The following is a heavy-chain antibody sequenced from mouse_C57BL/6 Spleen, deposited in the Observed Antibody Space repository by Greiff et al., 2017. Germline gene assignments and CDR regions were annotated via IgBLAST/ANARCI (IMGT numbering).Heavy chain of an antibody. CDR3: ARGGITTVVESPFDY. CDR1: GYTFTSYW. Sequence: QVQLQQPGAELVKPGASVKMSCKASGYTFTSYWITWVKQRPGQGLEWIGDIYPGSGSTNYNEKFKSKATLTVDTSSSTAYMQLSSLTSEDSAVYYCARGGITTVVESPFDYWGQGTTLTVSS. CDR2: IYPGSGST. J-gene: IGHJ2*01. V-gene: IGHV1-55*01. D-gene: IGHD1-1*01.